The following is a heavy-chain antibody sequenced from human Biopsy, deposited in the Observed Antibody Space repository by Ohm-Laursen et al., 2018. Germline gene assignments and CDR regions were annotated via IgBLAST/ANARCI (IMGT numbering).Heavy chain of an antibody. Sequence: SLRLPCAASGFTFGGYGMHWVRQAPGKGLEWVAAIWYDGSNKNYADSVKGRFTISRDNSKNTLYLQMNSLRGEDTAVYYCAKCMTGGSNYYFHHCGQGTLVTVSS. CDR2: IWYDGSNK. D-gene: IGHD2-8*01. J-gene: IGHJ4*02. V-gene: IGHV3-33*06. CDR3: AKCMTGGSNYYFHH. CDR1: GFTFGGYG.